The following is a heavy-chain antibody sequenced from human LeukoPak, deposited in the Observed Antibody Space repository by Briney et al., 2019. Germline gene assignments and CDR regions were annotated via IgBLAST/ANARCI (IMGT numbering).Heavy chain of an antibody. CDR3: ATHSSSYSYFDY. Sequence: SETLSLTCIVSGGSISSGDYYWSWIRQPPGKGLEWIGYIYYSGSTYYNPSLKSRITMSVDTSKNQFSLKLSSVTATDTAVYYCATHSSSYSYFDYWGQGTLVTVSS. CDR2: IYYSGST. CDR1: GGSISSGDYY. D-gene: IGHD3-22*01. J-gene: IGHJ4*02. V-gene: IGHV4-30-4*01.